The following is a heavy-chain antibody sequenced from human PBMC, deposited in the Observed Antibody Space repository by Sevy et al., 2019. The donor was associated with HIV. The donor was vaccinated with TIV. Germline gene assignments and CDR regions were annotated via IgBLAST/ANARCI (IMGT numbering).Heavy chain of an antibody. CDR2: ISYEGTET. CDR1: VFAFSTHA. D-gene: IGHD1-26*01. CDR3: ARDGGYSIKWYPLY. Sequence: GGSLRLSCAASVFAFSTHAMHWVRQAPGKGLEWVAVISYEGTETLYAASVEGRFTISRDNSKNMLSLQINSLKPEDTAVYYCARDGGYSIKWYPLYWGHGTLVTVSS. V-gene: IGHV3-30-3*01. J-gene: IGHJ4*01.